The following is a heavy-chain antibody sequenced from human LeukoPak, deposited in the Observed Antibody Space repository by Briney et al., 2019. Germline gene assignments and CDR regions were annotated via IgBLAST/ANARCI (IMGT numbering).Heavy chain of an antibody. CDR2: IYYSGST. CDR3: ASRTRSRDY. V-gene: IGHV4-30-4*08. D-gene: IGHD1-7*01. J-gene: IGHJ4*02. Sequence: PSETLSLTCNVSGVSISSSNYYWGWIRQPPGKGLEWIGYIYYSGSTYYNPSLKSRVTISVDTSKNQFSLKLSSVTAADTAVYYCASRTRSRDYWGQGTLVTVSS. CDR1: GVSISSSNYY.